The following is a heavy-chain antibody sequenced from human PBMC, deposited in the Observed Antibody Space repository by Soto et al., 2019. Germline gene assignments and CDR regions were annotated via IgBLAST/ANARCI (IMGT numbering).Heavy chain of an antibody. J-gene: IGHJ5*02. V-gene: IGHV1-8*01. Sequence: ASVKVSCKASGYTFTSYDINWVRQATGQGLEWMGWMNPNSGNTGYAQKFQGRVTMTRNTSISKSYMELSSLRSEDTAVYYCARGLSGDYDFWSGYYRDNWFDPWGQGTLVTVSS. CDR2: MNPNSGNT. D-gene: IGHD3-3*01. CDR3: ARGLSGDYDFWSGYYRDNWFDP. CDR1: GYTFTSYD.